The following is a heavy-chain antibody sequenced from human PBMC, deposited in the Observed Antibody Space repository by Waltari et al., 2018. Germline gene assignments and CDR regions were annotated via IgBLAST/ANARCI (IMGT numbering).Heavy chain of an antibody. J-gene: IGHJ4*02. Sequence: QVQLVESGGGVVQPGRSLRLSCAASGFTFSSYGMHWVRQAPGKGLEWVAVISDDGSNKYYADSVKGRFTISRDNSKNTLYLQMNSLRAEDTAVYYCAKDLYEVVLGAPVGWGQGTLVTVSS. V-gene: IGHV3-30*18. CDR1: GFTFSSYG. CDR3: AKDLYEVVLGAPVG. D-gene: IGHD1-26*01. CDR2: ISDDGSNK.